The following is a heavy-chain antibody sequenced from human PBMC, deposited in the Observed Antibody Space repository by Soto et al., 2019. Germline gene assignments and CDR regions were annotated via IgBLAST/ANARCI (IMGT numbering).Heavy chain of an antibody. CDR1: GFTFSSYA. Sequence: QPGGSLRLSCAASGFTFSSYAMSWVRQAPGKGLEWGSAISVSGGSTYYADSVKGRFTISRDNSKNTLYLQMNSLRAEDTAVYYCAKGGYYDILTWFDPWGQGTLVTVSS. V-gene: IGHV3-23*01. CDR3: AKGGYYDILTWFDP. CDR2: ISVSGGST. J-gene: IGHJ5*02. D-gene: IGHD3-9*01.